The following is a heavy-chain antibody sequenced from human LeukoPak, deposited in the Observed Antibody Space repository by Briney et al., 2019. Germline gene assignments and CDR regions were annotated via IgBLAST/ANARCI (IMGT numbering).Heavy chain of an antibody. CDR1: GYTFTSYY. V-gene: IGHV1-46*01. D-gene: IGHD2-8*01. CDR3: ARERSNGRGFDY. CDR2: INPSGGST. J-gene: IGHJ4*02. Sequence: ASVKVSCKASGYTFTSYYMHWVRQAPGQGLEWMGIINPSGGSTSYAQKFQGRVTMTRNTSTSTVYMELSSLRSEDTAVYYCARERSNGRGFDYWGQGTLVTVSS.